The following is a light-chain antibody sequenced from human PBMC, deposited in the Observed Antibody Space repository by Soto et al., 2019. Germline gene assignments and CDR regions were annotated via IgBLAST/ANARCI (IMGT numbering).Light chain of an antibody. CDR2: DAS. CDR1: QNVSRF. CDR3: QQRSNWSPLT. J-gene: IGKJ4*01. Sequence: EIVLTQSPATLSLSPGERATLSCRASQNVSRFLAWYQRRPGQAPRLLIYDASNRASDIPARFSDSGSGTDFTLTISSLEPEDSAVYYCQQRSNWSPLTFGGGTKVDIK. V-gene: IGKV3-11*01.